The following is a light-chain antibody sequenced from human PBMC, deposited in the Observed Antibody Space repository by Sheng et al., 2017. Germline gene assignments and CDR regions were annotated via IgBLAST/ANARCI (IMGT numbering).Light chain of an antibody. CDR2: GAS. V-gene: IGKV3-20*01. CDR1: QSVTNNY. J-gene: IGKJ1*01. Sequence: EIVLTQSPGTLSLSPGERATLSCRASQSVTNNYLAWYQQKPGQAPRLFIYGASSRATGIPDRFSGSGSGTDFTLTISRLEPEDFAVYYCQQYGSSPGTFGQGTKVEIK. CDR3: QQYGSSPGT.